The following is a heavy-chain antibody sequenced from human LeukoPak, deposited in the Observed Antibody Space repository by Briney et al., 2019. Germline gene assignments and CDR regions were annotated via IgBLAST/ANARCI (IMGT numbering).Heavy chain of an antibody. CDR2: ISAYNGNT. D-gene: IGHD3-22*01. CDR3: ARVYYDSSGYQKFDY. J-gene: IGHJ4*02. V-gene: IGHV1-18*01. Sequence: ASVKVSCKASGYTFTSYDINWVRQAPGQGLEWMGWISAYNGNTNYAQKFQGRVTMTTDTSTSTAYMELRSLRSDDTAVYYCARVYYDSSGYQKFDYWGQGTLVTVSS. CDR1: GYTFTSYD.